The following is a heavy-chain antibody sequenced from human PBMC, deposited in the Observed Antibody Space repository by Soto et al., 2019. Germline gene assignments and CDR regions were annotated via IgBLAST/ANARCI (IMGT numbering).Heavy chain of an antibody. CDR2: IYSSGST. CDR3: ARGQRFSDWFDH. Sequence: SETLSLTCTVTGGAISGYYWTWIRQSDGEGLEWIGRIYSSGSTNYNPSLKSRATISLDTSMNYFSLRLSSVTAAATAVYYCARGQRFSDWFDHWGQGTLVTVSS. CDR1: GGAISGYY. V-gene: IGHV4-4*07. D-gene: IGHD3-3*01. J-gene: IGHJ5*02.